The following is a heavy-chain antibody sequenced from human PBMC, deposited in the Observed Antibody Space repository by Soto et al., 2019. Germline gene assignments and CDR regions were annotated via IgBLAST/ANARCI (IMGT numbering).Heavy chain of an antibody. CDR3: AKDQVDVVATSKDAFDV. J-gene: IGHJ3*01. CDR1: GFTFSSCA. V-gene: IGHV3-23*01. CDR2: TSGSGGST. Sequence: EVQLLESGGGLVQPGGSLRLSCAASGFTFSSCAMTWVRQAPGKGLEWVSATSGSGGSTYYADSVKGRFTISRDNSKNTLYLQMNSLRAEDTAVYYCAKDQVDVVATSKDAFDVWGQGTMVGVSS. D-gene: IGHD5-12*01.